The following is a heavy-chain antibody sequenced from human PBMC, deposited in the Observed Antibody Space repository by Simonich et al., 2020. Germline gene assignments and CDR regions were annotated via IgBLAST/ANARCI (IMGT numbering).Heavy chain of an antibody. Sequence: QVQLVQSVAEVKKPGSSLKVSCKASGGTFSSDAISWVRQAPGQGLEWIGGIIPIFGTANYAQKCQGRVTITADESTSTAYMELSSLRSEDTAVYYCARSPTYSSSWYFDYWGQGTLVTVSS. CDR2: IIPIFGTA. CDR1: GGTFSSDA. V-gene: IGHV1-69*13. J-gene: IGHJ4*02. D-gene: IGHD6-13*01. CDR3: ARSPTYSSSWYFDY.